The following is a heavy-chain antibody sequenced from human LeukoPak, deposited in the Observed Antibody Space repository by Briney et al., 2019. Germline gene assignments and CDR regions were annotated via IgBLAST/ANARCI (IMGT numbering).Heavy chain of an antibody. CDR1: GGSIGSYY. J-gene: IGHJ4*02. D-gene: IGHD7-27*01. V-gene: IGHV4-59*01. Sequence: SETLSLTCTVSGGSIGSYYWSWIRQPPGKGLEWIGYIYYSGSTNYNPSLKSRVTISVDTSKNQFSLKLSSVTAADTAVYYCARGRKLGGYYFDYWGQGTLVTVSS. CDR3: ARGRKLGGYYFDY. CDR2: IYYSGST.